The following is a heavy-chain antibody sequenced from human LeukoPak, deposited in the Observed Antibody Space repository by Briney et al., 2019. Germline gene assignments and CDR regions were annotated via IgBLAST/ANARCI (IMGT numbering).Heavy chain of an antibody. J-gene: IGHJ5*02. Sequence: KPGGTLSLSCAASGFTFSGYSMNWVRQAPGKGLEWVSSISTSNRYIYYADSVKGRFTISRDNAKNSLYLQMNSLRAEDTAVYYCARAPNWIDAFLLNWFDPWGQGTLVTVSS. D-gene: IGHD1-20*01. CDR2: ISTSNRYI. CDR1: GFTFSGYS. V-gene: IGHV3-21*01. CDR3: ARAPNWIDAFLLNWFDP.